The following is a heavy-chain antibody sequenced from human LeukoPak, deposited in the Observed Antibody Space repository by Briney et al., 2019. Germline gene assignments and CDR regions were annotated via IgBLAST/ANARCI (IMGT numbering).Heavy chain of an antibody. CDR2: TYYRSKWYN. D-gene: IGHD2-15*01. CDR3: ARGVVDYYYYCMDV. CDR1: GDSVSSNTAG. J-gene: IGHJ6*03. V-gene: IGHV6-1*01. Sequence: SQTLLLTCAISGDSVSSNTAGWSWIRQSPSRGLEWLGRTYYRSKWYNDDAGSVKSRITINADTAKNQFSLQLNSVTPEDTAVYYCARGVVDYYYYCMDVWGKGTTVTVSS.